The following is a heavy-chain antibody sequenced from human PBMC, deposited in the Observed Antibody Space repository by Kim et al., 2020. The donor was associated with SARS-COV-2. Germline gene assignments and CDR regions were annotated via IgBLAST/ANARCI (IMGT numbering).Heavy chain of an antibody. J-gene: IGHJ5*02. CDR1: GGSNY. CDR3: ASWPSLGNYYWLGP. CDR2: IYNSGSS. V-gene: IGHV4-59*01. Sequence: SETLSLTCTVSGGSNYWCWSRQSPEQRREWMGYIYNSGSSYYNTSNATRMSRALDTSNTQFTLKLHNVTAAATAESACASWPSLGNYYWLGPWGQGTPV. D-gene: IGHD3-10*01.